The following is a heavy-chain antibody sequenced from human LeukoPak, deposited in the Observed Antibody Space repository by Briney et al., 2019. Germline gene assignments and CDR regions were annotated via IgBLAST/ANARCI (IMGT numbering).Heavy chain of an antibody. Sequence: PSETLSLTCAVYGGSFSGYYWSWIRQPPGKGLEWIGEINHSGSTNYNPSLKSRVTISVDTSTKQFSLNLSSVPAADTPVYYCVTYSFDSSAPKNNYWGQGTLVTVSS. CDR2: INHSGST. D-gene: IGHD3-22*01. V-gene: IGHV4-34*01. J-gene: IGHJ4*02. CDR1: GGSFSGYY. CDR3: VTYSFDSSAPKNNY.